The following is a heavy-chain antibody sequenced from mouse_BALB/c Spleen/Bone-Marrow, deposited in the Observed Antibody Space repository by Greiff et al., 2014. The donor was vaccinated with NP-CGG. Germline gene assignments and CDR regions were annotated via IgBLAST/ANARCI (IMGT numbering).Heavy chain of an antibody. CDR2: TDPANGNT. V-gene: IGHV14-3*02. CDR3: ARGDYGAFAY. J-gene: IGHJ3*01. D-gene: IGHD2-4*01. Sequence: VQLKESGAELVKPGASVKLSCTASGCNIKDTYMHWVKQRPEQGLEWIARTDPANGNTKYDPKFQGKATITADTYSNTAYLQLXXXTSEDTAVYYCARGDYGAFAYWGQGTLVTVSA. CDR1: GCNIKDTY.